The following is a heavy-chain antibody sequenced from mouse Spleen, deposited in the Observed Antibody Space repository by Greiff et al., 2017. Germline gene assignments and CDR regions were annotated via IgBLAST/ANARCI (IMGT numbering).Heavy chain of an antibody. CDR1: GFTFSSYT. J-gene: IGHJ4*01. Sequence: EVHLVESGGGLVKPGGSLKLSCAASGFTFSSYTMSWVRQTPEKRLEWVATISSGGSYTYYPDSVKGRFTISRDNAKNTLYLQMSSLKSEDTAMYYCTRDTPYAMDYWGQGTSVTVSS. V-gene: IGHV5-6-4*01. CDR3: TRDTPYAMDY. CDR2: ISSGGSYT.